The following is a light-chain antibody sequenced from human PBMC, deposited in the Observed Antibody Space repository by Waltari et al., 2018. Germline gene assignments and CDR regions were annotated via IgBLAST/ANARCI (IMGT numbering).Light chain of an antibody. CDR2: AAS. CDR1: HGISNY. Sequence: DIQMTQSPSSVSASVGDRVTITCRASHGISNYLAWYQQKPGKAPKLLIYAASSLLSGVPSRFSGSGSGTDFTLTINSLQXXDXXXXXXXQGNSXPLTFGGGTKVQIK. V-gene: IGKV1-12*01. J-gene: IGKJ4*01. CDR3: XQGNSXPLT.